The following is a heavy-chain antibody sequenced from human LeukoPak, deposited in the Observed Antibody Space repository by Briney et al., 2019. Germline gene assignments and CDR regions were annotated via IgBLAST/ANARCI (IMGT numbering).Heavy chain of an antibody. CDR1: GFTFSSYA. V-gene: IGHV3-23*01. D-gene: IGHD3-9*01. Sequence: GGSLRLSCAASGFTFSSYAMSWFRQAPGKGLEWVSAISGSGGSTYYADSVKGRFTISRDNSKNTLYLQMNSLRAEDTAVYYCAKVGILTGYYLDYWGQGTLVTVSS. J-gene: IGHJ4*02. CDR2: ISGSGGST. CDR3: AKVGILTGYYLDY.